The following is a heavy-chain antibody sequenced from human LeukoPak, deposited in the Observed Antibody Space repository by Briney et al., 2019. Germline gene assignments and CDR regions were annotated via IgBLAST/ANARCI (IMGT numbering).Heavy chain of an antibody. Sequence: GGSLRLSCVASGFTFSSFAMSWVRQAPGKGLEWVAGIPSSGPITYYADSVKSRFTISRDNSKNTLYLQMNSLTAEDTGVYYCANRVAQHDSWGQGTLVTVSS. D-gene: IGHD3-16*01. CDR3: ANRVAQHDS. CDR2: IPSSGPIT. V-gene: IGHV3-23*01. J-gene: IGHJ5*02. CDR1: GFTFSSFA.